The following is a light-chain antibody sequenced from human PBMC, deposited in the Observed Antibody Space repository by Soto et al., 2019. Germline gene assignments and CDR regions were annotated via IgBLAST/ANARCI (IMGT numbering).Light chain of an antibody. V-gene: IGLV2-23*02. J-gene: IGLJ1*01. CDR3: CSYSDTNTYV. Sequence: QSALTQPASVSGSPGQSISISCTGTTNDVEIYSLVSWFQQHPGKAPKLIIYEVTERPSGVSSRFSGSKSGNTASLTISGLQAEDEDEYYCCSYSDTNTYVFGSGTKLTVL. CDR1: TNDVEIYSL. CDR2: EVT.